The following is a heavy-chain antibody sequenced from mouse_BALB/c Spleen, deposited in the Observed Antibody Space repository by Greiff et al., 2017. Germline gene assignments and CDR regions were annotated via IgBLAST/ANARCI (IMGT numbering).Heavy chain of an antibody. CDR2: INPSTGYT. J-gene: IGHJ4*01. Sequence: VQRVESGAELAKPGASVKMSCKASGYTFTSYWMHWVKQRPGQGLEWIGYINPSTGYTEYNQKFKDKATLTADKSSSTAYMQLSSLTSEDSAVYYCARGDYGNYVGGYYAMDYWGQGTSVTVSS. CDR1: GYTFTSYW. V-gene: IGHV1-7*01. D-gene: IGHD2-1*01. CDR3: ARGDYGNYVGGYYAMDY.